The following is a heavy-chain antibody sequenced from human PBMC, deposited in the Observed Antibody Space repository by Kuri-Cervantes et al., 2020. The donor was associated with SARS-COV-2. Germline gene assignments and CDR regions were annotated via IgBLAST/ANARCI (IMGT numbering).Heavy chain of an antibody. Sequence: ESLKISCAVYGGSFSGYYWSWIRQPPGKGLEWIGEINHSGSTNYNPSLKSRVTVSVDTSKNQFSLKLSSVTAADTAVYYCARENNPPGIAAAGVGWDRFDPWGQGTLVTVSS. J-gene: IGHJ5*02. V-gene: IGHV4-34*01. CDR1: GGSFSGYY. D-gene: IGHD6-13*01. CDR3: ARENNPPGIAAAGVGWDRFDP. CDR2: INHSGST.